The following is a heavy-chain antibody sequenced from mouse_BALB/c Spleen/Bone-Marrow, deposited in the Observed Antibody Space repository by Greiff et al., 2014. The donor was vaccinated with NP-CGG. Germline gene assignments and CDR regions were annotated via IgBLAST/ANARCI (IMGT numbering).Heavy chain of an antibody. J-gene: IGHJ3*01. V-gene: IGHV14-3*02. D-gene: IGHD1-1*01. CDR3: APYYYGSSQFAY. Sequence: VQLQQPGAELVKPGASVKLSCTASGFNIKDIYMHWVKQRPEQGLEWIGRIDPANGNTKYDPKFQGKATITADTSSNTAYLQLSSLTSEDTAVYYCAPYYYGSSQFAYWGQGTLVTVSA. CDR1: GFNIKDIY. CDR2: IDPANGNT.